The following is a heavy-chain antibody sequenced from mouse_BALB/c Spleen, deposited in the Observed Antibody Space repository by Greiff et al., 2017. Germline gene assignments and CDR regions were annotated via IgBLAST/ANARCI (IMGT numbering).Heavy chain of an antibody. D-gene: IGHD1-1*01. CDR3: ARKTTVVATSYYAMDY. CDR1: GYTFSSYW. Sequence: VQLQQSGAELMKSGASVKISCKATGYTFSSYWIEWVKPRPGHGLEWIGEILPGSGSTNYNEKFKGKATFTADTSSNTAYMQLSSLTSEDSAVYYCARKTTVVATSYYAMDYWGQGTSVTVSS. CDR2: ILPGSGST. J-gene: IGHJ4*01. V-gene: IGHV1-9*01.